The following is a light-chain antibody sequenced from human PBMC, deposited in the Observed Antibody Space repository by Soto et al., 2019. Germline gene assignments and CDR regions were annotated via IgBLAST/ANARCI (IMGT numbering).Light chain of an antibody. CDR3: QQRFKWPPIT. CDR2: DAY. Sequence: EIVLTQSPATLSLSPGDRATLSCRASQSVSYFLAWYQQRPGKAPRLLIYDAYKKDTGISARFSGSRTGTNFTLSISSLEPEDFAVYYCQQRFKWPPITFGQGTRREIK. V-gene: IGKV3-11*01. CDR1: QSVSYF. J-gene: IGKJ5*01.